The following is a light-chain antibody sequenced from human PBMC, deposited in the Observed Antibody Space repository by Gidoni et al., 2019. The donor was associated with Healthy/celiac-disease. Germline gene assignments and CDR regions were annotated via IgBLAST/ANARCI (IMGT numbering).Light chain of an antibody. CDR2: KAS. Sequence: LQITQSPSTLSASVADRVTITCRASQSISSWLAWYQQKPGKAPKLLTYKASSIESGVPSRFSGSGSGTEFTLTISSLQPYDFATYYCQQYNSYSRTFGQGTKVEIK. V-gene: IGKV1-5*03. J-gene: IGKJ1*01. CDR1: QSISSW. CDR3: QQYNSYSRT.